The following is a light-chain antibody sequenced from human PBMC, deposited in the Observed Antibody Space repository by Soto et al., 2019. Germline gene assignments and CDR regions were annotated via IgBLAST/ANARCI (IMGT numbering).Light chain of an antibody. CDR1: SSDVGGYTY. J-gene: IGLJ2*01. CDR2: EVT. V-gene: IGLV2-8*01. Sequence: QSALTQPPSASGSLGQSVTISCTGTSSDVGGYTYVSWHQQHPGKAPKVMICEVTKRTPAVPDRFYGSKSGNTASLTVSGLQAEDEAEYGGSSFAGGGNPGLLGGGTKLNVL. CDR3: SSFAGGGNPGL.